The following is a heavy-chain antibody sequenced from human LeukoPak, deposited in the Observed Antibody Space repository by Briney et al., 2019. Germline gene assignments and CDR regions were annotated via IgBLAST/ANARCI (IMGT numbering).Heavy chain of an antibody. CDR2: ISDSGGST. D-gene: IGHD2-15*01. J-gene: IGHJ4*02. Sequence: GGSLRLSCAASGFTFSSFAMSWVRQAPGKGLEWDSGISDSGGSTYYADSVKGRFTISRDTSKNTLYLQMNSLRAEDTAVYYCAKGGGGSCYSQVDYWGQGTLVTVSS. V-gene: IGHV3-23*01. CDR1: GFTFSSFA. CDR3: AKGGGGSCYSQVDY.